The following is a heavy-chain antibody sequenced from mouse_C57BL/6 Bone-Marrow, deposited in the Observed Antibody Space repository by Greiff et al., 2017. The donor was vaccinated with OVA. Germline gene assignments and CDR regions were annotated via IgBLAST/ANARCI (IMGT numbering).Heavy chain of an antibody. D-gene: IGHD1-1*01. J-gene: IGHJ1*03. CDR3: ARRITTVVAYWYFDV. CDR2: ISTGGGST. CDR1: GFTFSDYY. V-gene: IGHV5-12*01. Sequence: EVKLMESGGGLVQPGGSLKLSCAASGFTFSDYYMYWVRQTPEQRLEWVAFISTGGGSTNYPATVKGRFTISTDNAKNTLYLQMSRLTSEDTAMYYCARRITTVVAYWYFDVWGTGTTVTVSS.